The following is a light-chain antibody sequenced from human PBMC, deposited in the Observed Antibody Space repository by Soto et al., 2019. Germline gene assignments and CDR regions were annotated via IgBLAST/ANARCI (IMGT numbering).Light chain of an antibody. V-gene: IGLV2-14*01. CDR1: GSDVGGYNY. J-gene: IGLJ2*01. CDR2: EVT. Sequence: QSVLTQPASVSGSPGQSITISFPGTGSDVGGYNYVSWYQQHPGKAPKLMIYEVTNRPSGVSNRFSGSKSGNTASLTISGLQPEDEADYYCSSYTSSDSLVIFGGGTKVTVL. CDR3: SSYTSSDSLVI.